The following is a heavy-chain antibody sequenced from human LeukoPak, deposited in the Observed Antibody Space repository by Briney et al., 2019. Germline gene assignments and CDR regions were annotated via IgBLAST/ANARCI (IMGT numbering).Heavy chain of an antibody. CDR3: ARGGLRYFDWLLRY. D-gene: IGHD3-9*01. Sequence: EASVKVSCKASGYTFTSYDINWVRQATGQGLEWMGWMNPNSGNTGYAQKFQGRVTMTRDTSISTAYMELSRLRSDDTAVYYCARGGLRYFDWLLRYWGQGTLVTVSS. V-gene: IGHV1-8*01. J-gene: IGHJ4*02. CDR2: MNPNSGNT. CDR1: GYTFTSYD.